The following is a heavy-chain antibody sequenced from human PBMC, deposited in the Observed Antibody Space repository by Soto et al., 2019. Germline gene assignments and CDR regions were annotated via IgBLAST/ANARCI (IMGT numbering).Heavy chain of an antibody. CDR1: GYTFNSYG. CDR3: ARGGAYYSGGSGYMGYFDY. D-gene: IGHD3-22*01. Sequence: QVQLVQSGAEVKKPGASVKVSCKASGYTFNSYGISWVRQAPGQGLEWMGWINVYNDNTKFAQKVQGRVTMTTDTSTSTASMELRSLRSDDTAVYYCARGGAYYSGGSGYMGYFDYWGQGTLVTVSS. V-gene: IGHV1-18*01. CDR2: INVYNDNT. J-gene: IGHJ4*02.